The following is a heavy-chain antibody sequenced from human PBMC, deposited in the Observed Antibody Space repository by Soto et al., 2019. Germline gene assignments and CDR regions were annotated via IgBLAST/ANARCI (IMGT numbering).Heavy chain of an antibody. J-gene: IGHJ5*02. CDR3: AHRVIWRPFDWSVGWFDP. V-gene: IGHV2-5*02. Sequence: QITLKESGPTLLRPTQTPTLTCSFSGFSLSTNGVGVGWIRQPPGKALEWLALIYWDDDKFYSPSLKDKLTITKVTSKNLVVLIMTNVDPLDTATYYCAHRVIWRPFDWSVGWFDPWGQGTLVTVSS. D-gene: IGHD3-9*01. CDR1: GFSLSTNGVG. CDR2: IYWDDDK.